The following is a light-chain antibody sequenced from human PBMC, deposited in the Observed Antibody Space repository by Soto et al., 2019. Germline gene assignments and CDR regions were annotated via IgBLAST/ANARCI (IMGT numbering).Light chain of an antibody. CDR2: EVX. V-gene: IGLV2-8*01. J-gene: IGLJ1*01. CDR3: SSYAVSSNV. CDR1: SSDVGGYNY. Sequence: QSALTQPPSASGSPGQSVAISCTGTSSDVGGYNYVSWYQQHPGKAPKLMIYEVXXXHSGVTDRFSGSKYGNTASLTVSGLQAEDEADYYCSSYAVSSNVFGTGTKVTV.